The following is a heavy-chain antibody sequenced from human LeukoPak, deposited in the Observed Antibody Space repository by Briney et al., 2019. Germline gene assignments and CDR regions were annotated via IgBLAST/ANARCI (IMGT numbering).Heavy chain of an antibody. Sequence: GGSLRLSCAASGFTFSSYEMNWVRQAPGKGLEWVSYIHNSGNYIYYADSVKGRFTISRDNAKNSLYLQMNSLRAEDTAVYYCARDKEGRGLTNLDYWGQGTLVTVSS. D-gene: IGHD2-8*01. CDR1: GFTFSSYE. V-gene: IGHV3-48*03. CDR2: IHNSGNYI. J-gene: IGHJ4*02. CDR3: ARDKEGRGLTNLDY.